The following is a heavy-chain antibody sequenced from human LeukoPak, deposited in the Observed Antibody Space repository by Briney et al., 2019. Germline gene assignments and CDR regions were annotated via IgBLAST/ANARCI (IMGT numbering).Heavy chain of an antibody. CDR3: ARDSSEKYRLLRSLANYYYYYMDV. V-gene: IGHV1-2*02. Sequence: ASVKVSCKASGYTFTGYYMHWVRQAPGQGLEWMGWINPNSGGTNYAQKFQGRVTMTRDTSISTAYMELSRLRSDDTAVYYCARDSSEKYRLLRSLANYYYYYMDVWGKGTTVTVSS. CDR2: INPNSGGT. J-gene: IGHJ6*03. CDR1: GYTFTGYY. D-gene: IGHD2-2*01.